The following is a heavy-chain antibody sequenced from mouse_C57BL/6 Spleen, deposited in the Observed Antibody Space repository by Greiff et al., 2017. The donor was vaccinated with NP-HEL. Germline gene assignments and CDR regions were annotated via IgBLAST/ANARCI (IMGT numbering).Heavy chain of an antibody. CDR3: ARLTTVVPDFDY. V-gene: IGHV1-53*01. CDR2: INPSNGGT. Sequence: QVQLKQPGTELVKPGASVKLSCKASGYTFTSYWMHWVKQRPGQGLEWIGNINPSNGGTNYNEKFKSKATLTVDKSSSTAYMQLSSLTSEDSAVYYCARLTTVVPDFDYWGQGTTLTVSS. D-gene: IGHD1-1*01. J-gene: IGHJ2*01. CDR1: GYTFTSYW.